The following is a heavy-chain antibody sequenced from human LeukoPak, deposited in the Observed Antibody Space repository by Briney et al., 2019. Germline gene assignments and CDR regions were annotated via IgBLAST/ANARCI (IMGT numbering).Heavy chain of an antibody. CDR1: GYTFTSYD. V-gene: IGHV1-8*03. CDR3: ARGGHCSSSSCYRSEFDP. J-gene: IGHJ5*02. D-gene: IGHD2-2*01. Sequence: ASVKVSCKASGYTFTSYDINWVRQASGQGLEWMGWMNPNSGNTGYAQKFQGRVTITRNTSISTAYMELSSLRSEDTAVYYCARGGHCSSSSCYRSEFDPWGQGTLVTVSS. CDR2: MNPNSGNT.